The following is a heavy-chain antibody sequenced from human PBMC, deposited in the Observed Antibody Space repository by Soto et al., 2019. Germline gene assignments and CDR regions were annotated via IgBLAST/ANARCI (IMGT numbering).Heavy chain of an antibody. V-gene: IGHV3-64D*06. J-gene: IGHJ4*02. D-gene: IGHD1-1*01. Sequence: GGSLRLSCSASGFTFSDYTLHWVRQAPGKGLEYVSAISGYGGSTYYADSVKGRFTISRDNSKNTLYLQMSSLRVEDTAVYYCVKEGNITQSRSYYFDYWGQGNLVTVSS. CDR1: GFTFSDYT. CDR3: VKEGNITQSRSYYFDY. CDR2: ISGYGGST.